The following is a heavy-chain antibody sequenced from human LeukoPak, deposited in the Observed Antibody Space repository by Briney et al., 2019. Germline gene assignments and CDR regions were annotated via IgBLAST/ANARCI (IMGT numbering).Heavy chain of an antibody. CDR1: GYSFTSYW. V-gene: IGHV5-51*01. CDR2: IYPGDSDT. Sequence: GESLKISCKGSGYSFTSYWIGWVRQMPGKGLEWMGIIYPGDSDTRYSPSFQGQVTISADKSISTAYLQWSSLKASDTAIYYCARGYGSGSRHNWFDPWGQGTLVTVSS. D-gene: IGHD3-10*01. J-gene: IGHJ5*02. CDR3: ARGYGSGSRHNWFDP.